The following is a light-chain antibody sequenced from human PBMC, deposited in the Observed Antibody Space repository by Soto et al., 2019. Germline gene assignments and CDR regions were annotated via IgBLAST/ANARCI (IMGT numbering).Light chain of an antibody. Sequence: QSVLTQPASVSGSPGQSITISCTGTNGDVGSYDLVSWYQQYPGNAPKLIIYEVNKRPSGVSNRFSGAKSGNTASLTISGLQTEDEADYDCCSYAGGNTLIFGGGTQLTVL. CDR3: CSYAGGNTLI. CDR1: NGDVGSYDL. J-gene: IGLJ2*01. CDR2: EVN. V-gene: IGLV2-23*02.